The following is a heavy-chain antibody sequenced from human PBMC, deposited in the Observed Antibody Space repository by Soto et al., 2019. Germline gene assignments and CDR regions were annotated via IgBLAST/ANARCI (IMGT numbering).Heavy chain of an antibody. Sequence: EVQLVESGGGLEQPGRSLRLSCVASGFSVDDYAMHWVRQAPGKGLEWVSGISANGDTIDYADSVKGRVTMSSDNAKSPLVLQMNTLRPEDTTLYYCAKDSNWGGMTPIHYFDSLGQGTQVTFSS. J-gene: IGHJ4*01. D-gene: IGHD7-27*01. CDR1: GFSVDDYA. CDR3: AKDSNWGGMTPIHYFDS. V-gene: IGHV3-9*01. CDR2: ISANGDTI.